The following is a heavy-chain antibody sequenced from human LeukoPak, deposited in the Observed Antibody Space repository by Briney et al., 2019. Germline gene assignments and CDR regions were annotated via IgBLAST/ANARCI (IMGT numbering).Heavy chain of an antibody. J-gene: IGHJ6*04. D-gene: IGHD3-10*02. V-gene: IGHV3-21*01. CDR2: ISSSSTYI. Sequence: GGSLRLSCADSGFTFSSYSMNWVRQAPGKGLEWVSTISSSSTYIYYADSVKGRFTISRDNAKKSLYLQMNSLRAEDTAVSYCAELGITMIGGVWGKGTTVTISS. CDR1: GFTFSSYS. CDR3: AELGITMIGGV.